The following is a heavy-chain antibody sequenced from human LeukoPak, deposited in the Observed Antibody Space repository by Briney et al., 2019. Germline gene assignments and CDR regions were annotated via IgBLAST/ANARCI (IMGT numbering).Heavy chain of an antibody. Sequence: SVKVSCKASGGTFSSYAISWVRHAPGQGLEWMGGIIPIFGTANYAQKFQGRVTITADKSTSTAYMELSSLRSEDTAVYYCAQTSLGYCSGGSCYPHYWGQGTLVTVSS. CDR1: GGTFSSYA. V-gene: IGHV1-69*06. CDR2: IIPIFGTA. D-gene: IGHD2-15*01. J-gene: IGHJ4*02. CDR3: AQTSLGYCSGGSCYPHY.